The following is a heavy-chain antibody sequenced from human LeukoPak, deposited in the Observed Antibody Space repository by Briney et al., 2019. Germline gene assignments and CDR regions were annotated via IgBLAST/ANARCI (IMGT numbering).Heavy chain of an antibody. CDR2: IYYSWST. CDR3: ARTLVTFFDY. D-gene: IGHD6-6*01. CDR1: GGSISSHF. J-gene: IGHJ4*02. Sequence: SETLSLTCTVSGGSISSHFWSWIRQPPGKGLEWIGYIYYSWSTNYNPSLKSRVTISVDTSKNQFSLKLSSVTAADTAVYYCARTLVTFFDYWGQGTLVTVSS. V-gene: IGHV4-59*11.